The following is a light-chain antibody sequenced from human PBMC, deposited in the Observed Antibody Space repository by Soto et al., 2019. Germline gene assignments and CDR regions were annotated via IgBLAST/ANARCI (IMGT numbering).Light chain of an antibody. J-gene: IGLJ1*01. CDR2: EVR. CDR1: SSDVGGFNY. Sequence: QSALTQPASVSGSLGQSITISCTGTSSDVGGFNYVSWYQQHPGKAPKLMIYEVRNRPPGVSYRFSGSKTGNTASLTISGLQAEDEANYYCSSYTGTTTLYVFGSGTKVTVL. V-gene: IGLV2-14*03. CDR3: SSYTGTTTLYV.